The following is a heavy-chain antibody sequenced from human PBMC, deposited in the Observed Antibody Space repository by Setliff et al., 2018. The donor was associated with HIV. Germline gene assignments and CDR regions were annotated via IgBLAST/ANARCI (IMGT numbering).Heavy chain of an antibody. CDR1: GYSISSGYY. CDR3: ARLGHTFGGPGY. CDR2: FYHSGST. J-gene: IGHJ4*02. V-gene: IGHV4-38-2*01. Sequence: SETLSLTCAVSGYSISSGYYWGWIRQPPGKGLEWIGSFYHSGSTYYNPSLRSRVTISVDTSKNQFSLKLSSVTAADTAVYYCARLGHTFGGPGYWGPGTLVTVSS. D-gene: IGHD3-16*01.